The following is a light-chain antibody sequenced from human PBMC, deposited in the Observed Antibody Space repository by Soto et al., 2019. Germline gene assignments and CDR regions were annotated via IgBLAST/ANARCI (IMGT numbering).Light chain of an antibody. CDR3: CSYAGSRTFV. J-gene: IGLJ3*02. V-gene: IGLV2-23*01. Sequence: QSALTQPASVSGSPEQSITISCTGTSSDVGAYNLVSWYQHHPGKAPRLIIYEDSTRPSGISPRFSGSKSDNTASLTISGLRAEDEAHYHCCSYAGSRTFVFGGGTKLTVL. CDR2: EDS. CDR1: SSDVGAYNL.